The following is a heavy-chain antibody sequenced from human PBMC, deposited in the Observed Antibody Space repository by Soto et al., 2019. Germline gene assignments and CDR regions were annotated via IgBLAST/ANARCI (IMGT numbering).Heavy chain of an antibody. CDR2: ISGSGDST. CDR1: GFTFSSYA. J-gene: IGHJ4*02. D-gene: IGHD1-26*01. V-gene: IGHV3-23*01. Sequence: EVQLLESGGGLVQPGGSLRLSCAASGFTFSSYAMRWVRQAPGKGLEWVSAISGSGDSTYYADSVKGRFTISRDNSKNTLDMQMNSLRAEDTAVYYCARRGSGIYYDYWGQGTLVTVSS. CDR3: ARRGSGIYYDY.